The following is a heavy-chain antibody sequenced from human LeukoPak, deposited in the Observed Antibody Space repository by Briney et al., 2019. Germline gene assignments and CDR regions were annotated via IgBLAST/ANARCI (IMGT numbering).Heavy chain of an antibody. J-gene: IGHJ4*02. CDR3: AKDIADCTNGVCYEYYFDY. D-gene: IGHD2-8*01. CDR2: ISWDGGST. Sequence: GGSLRLSCAASGFTFDDYTMPWVRHAPGKGLEWVSLISWDGGSTYYADSVKGRFTISRDNSKNSLYLQMNSLRTEDTALYYCAKDIADCTNGVCYEYYFDYWGQGTLVTVSS. CDR1: GFTFDDYT. V-gene: IGHV3-43*01.